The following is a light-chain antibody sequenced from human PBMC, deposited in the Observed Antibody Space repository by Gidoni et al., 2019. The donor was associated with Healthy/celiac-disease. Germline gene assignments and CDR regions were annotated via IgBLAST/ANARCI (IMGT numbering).Light chain of an antibody. Sequence: QSVLTQPPPASGTPGQRVTISCSGSSSNIDSHTVNWDQQLPGTAPKLLIYRTNPRPSGVPDLFSGSQSGTSASLAIRGLPSEDEADYYCAAWDDSLNGWVFGGGTKLTVL. CDR2: RTN. J-gene: IGLJ3*02. V-gene: IGLV1-44*01. CDR3: AAWDDSLNGWV. CDR1: SSNIDSHT.